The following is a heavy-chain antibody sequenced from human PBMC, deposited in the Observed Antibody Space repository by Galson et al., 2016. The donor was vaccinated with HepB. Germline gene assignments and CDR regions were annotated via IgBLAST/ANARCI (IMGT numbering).Heavy chain of an antibody. CDR1: AFTFSDHG. V-gene: IGHV3-30*18. Sequence: SLRLSCAASAFTFSDHGMHWVRQAPGKGLEWLAVISFDESNEYYADSVKGRFTVSRDNSMNTLYLQMNSLRPEDTAVYYCAKGRGAGNYYKALDYWGQGNLVTVSS. CDR2: ISFDESNE. D-gene: IGHD3-10*01. J-gene: IGHJ4*02. CDR3: AKGRGAGNYYKALDY.